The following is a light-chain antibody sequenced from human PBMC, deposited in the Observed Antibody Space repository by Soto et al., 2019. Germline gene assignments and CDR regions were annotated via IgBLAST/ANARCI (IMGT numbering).Light chain of an antibody. CDR2: AAS. CDR1: QGMGSW. CDR3: LQSTRFPIT. J-gene: IGKJ5*01. Sequence: DIQMTQSPSFVSAAVGDRVTITCRASQGMGSWLAWYQQTPGKAPILLIYAASRLQSGVPSRFSCSGSGTDFTLTISSLQPEDFATYYCLQSTRFPITVGQGTRREIK. V-gene: IGKV1-12*01.